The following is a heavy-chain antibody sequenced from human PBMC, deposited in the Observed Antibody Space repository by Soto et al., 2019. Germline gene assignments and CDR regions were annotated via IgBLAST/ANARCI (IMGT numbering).Heavy chain of an antibody. V-gene: IGHV1-8*01. CDR2: MNPNSGNT. J-gene: IGHJ6*02. Sequence: QVQLVQSGAEVKKPGASVKVSCKASGYTFTSYDINWVRQATGQGLEWMGWMNPNSGNTGYAQKFQGRVTMTRNTSISTAYMGLSSLRSEDTAVYYCAREVIAVAASYGMDVWGQGTTVTVSS. CDR1: GYTFTSYD. CDR3: AREVIAVAASYGMDV. D-gene: IGHD6-19*01.